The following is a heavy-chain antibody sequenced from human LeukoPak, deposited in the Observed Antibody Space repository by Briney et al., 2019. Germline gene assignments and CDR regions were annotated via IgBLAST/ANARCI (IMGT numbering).Heavy chain of an antibody. J-gene: IGHJ5*02. CDR3: ARGRYSAAAGFDP. V-gene: IGHV3-33*01. Sequence: GGSLRLSCAASGFILNNFGMHWVRQAPGKGLEWVAIVWSDGSKEYYADSVRGRFTISRDNSKNTVNLQMNSLTAEDTAVYYCARGRYSAAAGFDPWGQGTLVTVSS. CDR1: GFILNNFG. D-gene: IGHD6-13*01. CDR2: VWSDGSKE.